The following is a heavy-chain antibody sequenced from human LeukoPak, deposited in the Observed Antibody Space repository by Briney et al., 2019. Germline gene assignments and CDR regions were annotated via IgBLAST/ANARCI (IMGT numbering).Heavy chain of an antibody. CDR1: GFPFSSYG. Sequence: GGSVRLSCAASGFPFSSYGMHWVRQAPGKGVEGVAFIRYDGSNKYYANSVKARFAISRDNYKNTVYLQMNSLRTEDTAVYSCASHEILTEGWFESWGQGTLVTASS. V-gene: IGHV3-30*02. J-gene: IGHJ5*01. D-gene: IGHD3-9*01. CDR3: ASHEILTEGWFES. CDR2: IRYDGSNK.